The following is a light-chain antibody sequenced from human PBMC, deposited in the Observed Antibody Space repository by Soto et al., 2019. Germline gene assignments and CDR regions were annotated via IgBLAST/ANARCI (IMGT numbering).Light chain of an antibody. Sequence: QSALTQPASVSGSPGQSITISCTGTSSDVGAYNYVSWYQQYPGKAPKLMIYEVSNRPSGVSNRFSGSKSCNTASLTISGLQAEDEADYYCSSYTTISTLIFGGGTQLTVL. V-gene: IGLV2-14*01. J-gene: IGLJ2*01. CDR3: SSYTTISTLI. CDR2: EVS. CDR1: SSDVGAYNY.